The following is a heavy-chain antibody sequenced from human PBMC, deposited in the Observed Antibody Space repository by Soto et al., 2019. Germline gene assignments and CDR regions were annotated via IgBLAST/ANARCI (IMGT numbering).Heavy chain of an antibody. J-gene: IGHJ4*02. CDR3: ARHRIAVDGPLDY. D-gene: IGHD6-19*01. V-gene: IGHV4-39*01. CDR1: GGAIRNSIYY. Sequence: SETLSLTCTVSGGAIRNSIYYWGWIRQPPGKGLEWIGTIYYDGSVAYSLSLKSRVTLSVDTSRNHFSVKINSVTAADTAVYFCARHRIAVDGPLDYWGKGTRGIFSS. CDR2: IYYDGSV.